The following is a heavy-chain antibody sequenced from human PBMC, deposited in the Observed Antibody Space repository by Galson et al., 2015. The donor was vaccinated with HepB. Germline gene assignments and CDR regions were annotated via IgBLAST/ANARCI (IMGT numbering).Heavy chain of an antibody. CDR1: GYTFTSYY. CDR3: ARDHSSSGWDNWFDP. CDR2: INPSGGST. D-gene: IGHD6-19*01. V-gene: IGHV1-46*03. J-gene: IGHJ5*02. Sequence: SVKVSCKASGYTFTSYYMHWVRQAPGQGLEWMGIINPSGGSTSYAQKFQGRVTMTRDTSTSTVYMELSSLRSEDTAVYYCARDHSSSGWDNWFDPWGQGTLVTVSS.